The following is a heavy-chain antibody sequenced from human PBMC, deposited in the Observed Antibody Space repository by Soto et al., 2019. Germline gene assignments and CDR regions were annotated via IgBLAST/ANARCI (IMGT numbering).Heavy chain of an antibody. CDR2: ISHSGRT. J-gene: IGHJ4*02. D-gene: IGHD5-12*01. Sequence: QVQLQESGPGLVKPSETLSLICTVSGASLRSGSYYWSWIRQPPGKGLEWIGYISHSGRTNYDPSLKSRLTMSVDTSQNQFSLQLNSVTAADTAVYYCSDGSSFDYWGQGTLVTVSS. CDR3: SDGSSFDY. CDR1: GASLRSGSYY. V-gene: IGHV4-61*01.